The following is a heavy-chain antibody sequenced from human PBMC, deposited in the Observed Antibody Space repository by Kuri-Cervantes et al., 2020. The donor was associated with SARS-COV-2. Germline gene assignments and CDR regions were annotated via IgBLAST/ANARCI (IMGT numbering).Heavy chain of an antibody. Sequence: ASVKVSCKVSGYTLTELSMHWVRQAPGKGLEWMGGLDPEDGETIYAQKFQGRVTMTEDTSTDTAYMELSSLRYEDTAVYYCARGLWSGFYDAFDIWGQGTMVTVSS. V-gene: IGHV1-24*01. CDR2: LDPEDGET. J-gene: IGHJ3*02. D-gene: IGHD3-3*01. CDR3: ARGLWSGFYDAFDI. CDR1: GYTLTELS.